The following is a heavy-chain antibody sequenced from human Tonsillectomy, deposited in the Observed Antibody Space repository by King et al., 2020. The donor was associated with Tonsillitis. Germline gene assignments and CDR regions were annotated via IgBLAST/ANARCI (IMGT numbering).Heavy chain of an antibody. CDR1: GFSLSTSGMC. J-gene: IGHJ4*02. Sequence: TLKESGPALVKPTQTLTLTCTFSGFSLSTSGMCVSWIRQPPGKALEWLARINWDDDKFYSTSLKTRLTISKGPSENQVVLTMTNMDPVDAATHYCARRLCTSTSCSLDYWGQGTLVTVSS. V-gene: IGHV2-70*04. CDR2: INWDDDK. CDR3: ARRLCTSTSCSLDY. D-gene: IGHD2-2*01.